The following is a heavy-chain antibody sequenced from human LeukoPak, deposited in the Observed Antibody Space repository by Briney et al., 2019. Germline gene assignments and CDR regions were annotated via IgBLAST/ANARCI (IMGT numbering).Heavy chain of an antibody. J-gene: IGHJ6*02. CDR1: GGTFSSYA. Sequence: ASVKVSCKASGGTFSSYAISWVRQAPGQGLEWMGGIIPIFGTANYAQKFQGRVTITADKSTSTAYMELSSLRSEDTAVYYCARAAAGRGCYYYYGIDVWGQGTTVTVSS. CDR2: IIPIFGTA. D-gene: IGHD6-13*01. CDR3: ARAAAGRGCYYYYGIDV. V-gene: IGHV1-69*06.